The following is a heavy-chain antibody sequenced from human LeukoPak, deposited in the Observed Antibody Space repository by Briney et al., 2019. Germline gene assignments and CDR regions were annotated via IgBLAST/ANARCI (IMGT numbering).Heavy chain of an antibody. CDR2: IRYDGSNK. Sequence: GGSLRLSCAASGFTFSSYGMHWVRQAPGKGLEWVAFIRYDGSNKYYADSVKGRFTISRDNSENTLYLQMNSLRAEDTAVYYCQGYYYYYMDVWGKGTTVTV. V-gene: IGHV3-30*02. CDR1: GFTFSSYG. CDR3: QGYYYYYMDV. J-gene: IGHJ6*03.